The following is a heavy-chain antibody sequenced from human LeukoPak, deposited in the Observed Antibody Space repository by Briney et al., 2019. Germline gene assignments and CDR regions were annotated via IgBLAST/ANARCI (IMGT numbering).Heavy chain of an antibody. CDR1: GGSFSGYY. Sequence: SETLSVTCAVYGGSFSGYYWSWIRQPPGKGLEWIGEINHSGSTNYNPSLKSRVTISVDTSKNQFSLRLSSVTAADTAVYYCARGAKSITMVRGVKSYYYMDVWGKGTTVTVSS. J-gene: IGHJ6*03. V-gene: IGHV4-34*01. CDR2: INHSGST. D-gene: IGHD3-10*01. CDR3: ARGAKSITMVRGVKSYYYMDV.